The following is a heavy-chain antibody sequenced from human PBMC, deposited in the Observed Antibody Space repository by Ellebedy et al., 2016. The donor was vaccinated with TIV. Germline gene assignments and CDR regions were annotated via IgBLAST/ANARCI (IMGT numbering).Heavy chain of an antibody. CDR1: GFTVSSNY. D-gene: IGHD3-9*01. CDR3: AKLGFDILTGSGGMDV. J-gene: IGHJ6*02. V-gene: IGHV3-23*01. Sequence: GGSLRLSCAASGFTVSSNYMSWVRQAPGRGLEWVSLISGSGEYTYYADSVKGRLTISRDNSMDTPYLQMNSLGVGDTAVYYCAKLGFDILTGSGGMDVWGQGTTVTVSS. CDR2: ISGSGEYT.